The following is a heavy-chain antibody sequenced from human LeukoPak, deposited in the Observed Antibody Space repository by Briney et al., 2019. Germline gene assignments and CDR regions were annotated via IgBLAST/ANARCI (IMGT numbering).Heavy chain of an antibody. V-gene: IGHV3-23*01. CDR2: LSSSGGST. CDR1: GFTFSSYG. Sequence: GGSLRLYCAASGFTFSSYGMSWVRQAPGKVLESVPALSSSGGSTYYAASVKGRFTISRDNSKNTLYLQMSSLRADDTAVYYCAKRTAGARYFDHWGQGALVTVAA. D-gene: IGHD6-13*01. J-gene: IGHJ4*02. CDR3: AKRTAGARYFDH.